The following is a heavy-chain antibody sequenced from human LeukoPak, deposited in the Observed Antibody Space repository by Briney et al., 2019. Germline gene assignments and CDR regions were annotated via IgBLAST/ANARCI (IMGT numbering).Heavy chain of an antibody. CDR3: ARDGITMVRGSWDV. Sequence: SETLSLTCSVSGGSISSRNYYWGWIRQPPGKKLEWIGSIYYSGGTYYNPSLKSRVTISVDTSKNQFSLKLSSVTAADTAVYYCARDGITMVRGSWDVWGQGTTVTVSS. CDR2: IYYSGGT. D-gene: IGHD3-10*01. V-gene: IGHV4-39*07. J-gene: IGHJ6*02. CDR1: GGSISSRNYY.